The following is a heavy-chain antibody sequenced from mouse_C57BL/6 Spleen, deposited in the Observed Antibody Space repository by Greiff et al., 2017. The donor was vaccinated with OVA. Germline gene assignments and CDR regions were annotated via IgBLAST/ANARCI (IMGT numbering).Heavy chain of an antibody. D-gene: IGHD1-1*01. CDR2: IYPSDSET. CDR1: GYTFTSYW. Sequence: VQLQQPGAELVRPGSSVKLSCKASGYTFTSYWMDWVQQRPGQGLEWIGNIYPSDSETHYYQKFKDKATWTVDKATSTAYMQLSSMTSEDSAVYYCARRPHGNWGQGTTLTVSS. CDR3: ARRPHGN. V-gene: IGHV1-61*01. J-gene: IGHJ2*01.